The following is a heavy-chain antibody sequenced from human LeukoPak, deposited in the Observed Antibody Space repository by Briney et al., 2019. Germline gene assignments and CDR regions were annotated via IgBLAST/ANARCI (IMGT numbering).Heavy chain of an antibody. CDR1: GASISSYY. J-gene: IGHJ4*02. V-gene: IGHV4-4*09. CDR2: IHTSGVS. Sequence: KSSETLSLTCTVSGASISSYYWSWIRQTPEKGLEWMGHIHTSGVSRYYPSLESRLTLSIDTSRNHLSLKLTSVTAADAAVYFCARLGSYHDFWGQGALVTVSS. D-gene: IGHD1-26*01. CDR3: ARLGSYHDF.